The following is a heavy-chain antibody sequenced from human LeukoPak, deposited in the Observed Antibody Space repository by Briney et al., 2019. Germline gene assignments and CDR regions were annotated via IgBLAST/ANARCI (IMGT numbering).Heavy chain of an antibody. J-gene: IGHJ6*03. V-gene: IGHV3-23*01. D-gene: IGHD6-25*01. CDR3: ARKGIGSSRYQNMDV. CDR2: ISIDGGRT. Sequence: GGSLRLSCAASGFTFSSYAMSWVRQAPGKGPEWVSTISIDGGRTYYADSVKGRFTVSRDTSKNTLYLQMNSLRAEDTAVYYCARKGIGSSRYQNMDVWGKGTTVTVSS. CDR1: GFTFSSYA.